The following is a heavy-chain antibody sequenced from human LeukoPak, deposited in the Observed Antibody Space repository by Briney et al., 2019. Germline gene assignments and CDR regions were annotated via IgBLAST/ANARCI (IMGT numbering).Heavy chain of an antibody. J-gene: IGHJ5*02. V-gene: IGHV1-8*01. D-gene: IGHD3-10*02. CDR2: MNPNSGNT. CDR1: GYTFTSYD. CDR3: ARRRGRFVRVRNNWFDP. Sequence: ASVKVSCKASGYTFTSYDINWVRQATGQGLEWMGWMNPNSGNTGYAQKFQGRVTMTRNTSISTAYVELSSLRSEDTAVYYCARRRGRFVRVRNNWFDPWGQGTLVTVSS.